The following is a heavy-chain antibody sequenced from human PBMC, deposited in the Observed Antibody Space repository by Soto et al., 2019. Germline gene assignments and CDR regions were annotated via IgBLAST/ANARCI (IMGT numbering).Heavy chain of an antibody. CDR1: GFTFSDYY. CDR2: ITTSGGTI. CDR3: GRHHRYGGNAFDI. Sequence: QVQLVESGGGLVKPGGSLRLSCVASGFTFSDYYMTWIRQAPGKGLDWASYITTSGGTIYSADSVKGRFTISRDNAKNSLYLQMNSLRAEDTAVYYCGRHHRYGGNAFDIWGQGTRVTVSS. J-gene: IGHJ3*02. V-gene: IGHV3-11*01. D-gene: IGHD3-16*01.